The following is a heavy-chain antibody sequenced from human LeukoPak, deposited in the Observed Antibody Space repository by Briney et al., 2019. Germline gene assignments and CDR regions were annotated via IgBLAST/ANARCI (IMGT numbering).Heavy chain of an antibody. CDR3: ARDLLYYYDSSGYYYYGMDV. J-gene: IGHJ6*02. V-gene: IGHV4-59*01. CDR2: IYYSGST. D-gene: IGHD3-22*01. Sequence: SETLSLTCTVSGGSISSYYWSWIRQPPGKGLEWIGYIYYSGSTNYNPSLKSRVTISVDTSKNQFSLKLSSVTAADTAVYYCARDLLYYYDSSGYYYYGMDVWGQGTTVTVSS. CDR1: GGSISSYY.